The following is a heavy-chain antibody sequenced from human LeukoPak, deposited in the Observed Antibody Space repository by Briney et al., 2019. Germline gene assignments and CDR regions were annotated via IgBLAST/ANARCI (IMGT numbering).Heavy chain of an antibody. CDR1: GFTFDDYG. J-gene: IGHJ4*02. D-gene: IGHD3-22*01. Sequence: GGSLRLSCAASGFTFDDYGMSWVRQAPGKGLEWVSGINWNGGSTGYADSVKGRFTISRDNAKNSLYLQMNSLRAEDTALYYCARYPTYYYDSSGYKEGSYFDYWGQGTLVTVSS. CDR2: INWNGGST. CDR3: ARYPTYYYDSSGYKEGSYFDY. V-gene: IGHV3-20*04.